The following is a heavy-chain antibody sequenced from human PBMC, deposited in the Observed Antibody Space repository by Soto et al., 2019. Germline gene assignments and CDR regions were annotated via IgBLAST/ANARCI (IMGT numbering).Heavy chain of an antibody. D-gene: IGHD6-13*01. J-gene: IGHJ6*02. CDR3: ARFTRIAGAGEYYYGMDV. V-gene: IGHV1-69*06. CDR2: IIPIFGTA. Sequence: VASVEVSCKASGGTFSSYAISWVRQAPGQGLEWMGGIIPIFGTANYAQKFQGRVTITADKSTSTAYMELSSLRSEDTAVYYCARFTRIAGAGEYYYGMDVWGQGTTVTVSS. CDR1: GGTFSSYA.